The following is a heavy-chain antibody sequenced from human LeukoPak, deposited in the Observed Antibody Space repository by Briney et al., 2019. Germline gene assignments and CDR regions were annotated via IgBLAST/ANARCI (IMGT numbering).Heavy chain of an antibody. J-gene: IGHJ6*04. CDR3: ARDYDLSSGAMDV. Sequence: GGSLRLSCMASGFTFSSSEMNWVRQAPGKGLEWVSYISDSGTTKYYADSVRGRFTISRDNAKNSLYLQMNSLRAEDTSVYYCARDYDLSSGAMDVWGKGTTVTVSS. V-gene: IGHV3-48*03. CDR1: GFTFSSSE. D-gene: IGHD3/OR15-3a*01. CDR2: ISDSGTTK.